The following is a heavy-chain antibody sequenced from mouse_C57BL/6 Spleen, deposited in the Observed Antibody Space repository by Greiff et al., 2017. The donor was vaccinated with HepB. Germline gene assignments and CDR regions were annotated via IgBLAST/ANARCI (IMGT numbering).Heavy chain of an antibody. V-gene: IGHV2-2*01. D-gene: IGHD4-1*01. J-gene: IGHJ1*03. CDR1: GFSLTSYG. Sequence: QVHVKQSGPGLVQPSQSLSITCTVSGFSLTSYGVHWVRQSPGKGLEWLGVIWSGGSTDYNAAFISRLSISKDNSKSQVFFKMNSLQADDTAIYYCATSGGLGDWYFDVWGTGTTVTVSS. CDR2: IWSGGST. CDR3: ATSGGLGDWYFDV.